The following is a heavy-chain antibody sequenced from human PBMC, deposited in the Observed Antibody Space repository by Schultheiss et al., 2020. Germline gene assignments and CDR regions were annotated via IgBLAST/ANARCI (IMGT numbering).Heavy chain of an antibody. CDR3: TRVGLNSYGHLALNY. Sequence: GSLRLSCTVSGGSISSSSYYWGWIRQPPGKGLEWIWSIYYSWSTYYNPSLKSRVTISVDTSKNQFSLQLNSVTPEDTAVYYCTRVGLNSYGHLALNYWGQGTLGTVSS. CDR2: IYYSWST. J-gene: IGHJ4*02. D-gene: IGHD5-18*01. V-gene: IGHV4-39*07. CDR1: GGSISSSSYY.